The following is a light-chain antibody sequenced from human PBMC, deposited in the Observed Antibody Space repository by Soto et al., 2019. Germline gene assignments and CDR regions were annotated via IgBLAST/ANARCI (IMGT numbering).Light chain of an antibody. CDR3: QQYNNWWT. J-gene: IGKJ1*01. Sequence: EIGMTQSPATLSVSPGERATLSCRASQSVSSNLAWYQQKPGQAPRLIIYGASTRATGIPARFSGSGSETEFTLTISSLQSEDFAVYYCQQYNNWWTFGQGTKVEIK. CDR1: QSVSSN. CDR2: GAS. V-gene: IGKV3-15*01.